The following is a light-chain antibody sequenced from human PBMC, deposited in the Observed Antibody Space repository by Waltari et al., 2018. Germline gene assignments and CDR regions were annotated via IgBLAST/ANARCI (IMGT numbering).Light chain of an antibody. CDR1: KSVSSY. Sequence: IMLPQSPATLSLSPGERATLSCRASKSVSSYLAWYQQKPGKAPRLRIYDASNRDTGIPARFSGSGSGTDFTLTISSLEPEDFAVYYCQQRSNWPRTFGQGTKVEIK. CDR2: DAS. J-gene: IGKJ1*01. V-gene: IGKV3-11*01. CDR3: QQRSNWPRT.